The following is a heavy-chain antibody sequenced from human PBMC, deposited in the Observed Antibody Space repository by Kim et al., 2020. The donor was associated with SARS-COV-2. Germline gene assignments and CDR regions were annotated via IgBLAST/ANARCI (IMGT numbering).Heavy chain of an antibody. Sequence: SETLSLTCTVSGGSISSYYWSWIRQPPGKGLEWIGYIYYSGSTNYNLSLTSRVTISVDTSTNQFPLKLSSVTAADTAVYYCARGSSLTIFGVVGWFDPWGQRTLVTVSS. J-gene: IGHJ5*02. CDR2: IYYSGST. V-gene: IGHV4-59*01. D-gene: IGHD3-3*01. CDR3: ARGSSLTIFGVVGWFDP. CDR1: GGSISSYY.